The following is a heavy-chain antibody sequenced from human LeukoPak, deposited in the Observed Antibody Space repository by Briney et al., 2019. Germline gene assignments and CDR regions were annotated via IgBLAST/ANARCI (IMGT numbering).Heavy chain of an antibody. CDR2: IRYDGSNK. CDR1: GFTFSSYG. J-gene: IGHJ6*03. Sequence: GGSLRLSCAASGFTFSSYGMHWVRQAPGKGLEGVAFIRYDGSNKYYADSVKGRFTISRDNSKNTLYLQMNSLRAEDTAVYYCAKVWGYDFWSGSNYYYYYMDVWGKGTTVTVSS. D-gene: IGHD3-3*01. CDR3: AKVWGYDFWSGSNYYYYYMDV. V-gene: IGHV3-30*02.